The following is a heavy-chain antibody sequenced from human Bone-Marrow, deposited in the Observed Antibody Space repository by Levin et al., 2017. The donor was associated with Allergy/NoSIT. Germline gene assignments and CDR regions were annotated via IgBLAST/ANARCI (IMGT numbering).Heavy chain of an antibody. CDR3: ARQTGYTYQAGGYFDS. CDR1: GGPYSNHA. V-gene: IGHV1-69*13. J-gene: IGHJ4*02. Sequence: SVKVSCKASGGPYSNHALGWVRQAPGEGLEWIGEIIPLFSTSNYAQKFQGRVTITADEYTNTAYMELSGLTSEDTAVYYCARQTGYTYQAGGYFDSWGQGTLVTVSS. D-gene: IGHD5-18*01. CDR2: IIPLFSTS.